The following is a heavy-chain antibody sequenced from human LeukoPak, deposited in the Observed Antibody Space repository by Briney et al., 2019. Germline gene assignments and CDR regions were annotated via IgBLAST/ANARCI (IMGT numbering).Heavy chain of an antibody. CDR1: GYTFTGYY. Sequence: SVKVSCKASGYTFTGYYIHWVRQAPGQGLEWMGWINPNTRGTNYAQKFLGRVTMTRDTSISTAYMELSRLRSDDTAVYYCARVRFYGDLTGLFDYWGQGTLVTVSS. CDR3: ARVRFYGDLTGLFDY. CDR2: INPNTRGT. D-gene: IGHD4-17*01. V-gene: IGHV1-2*02. J-gene: IGHJ4*02.